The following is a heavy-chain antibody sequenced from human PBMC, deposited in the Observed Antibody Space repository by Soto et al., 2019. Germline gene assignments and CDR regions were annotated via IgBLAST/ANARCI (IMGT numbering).Heavy chain of an antibody. D-gene: IGHD2-2*01. CDR1: GFTFSDYY. CDR3: ARVFCISTSCYDWYYSYGMDV. Sequence: QVQLVESGGGLVKPGGSLRLSCAASGFTFSDYYMSWIRQAPGKGLEWVSYISRSGSTIYNADSVKGRFTISRDNAKNSLYLQMNSLRAEDTDVYYCARVFCISTSCYDWYYSYGMDVWGQGTTVTVSS. CDR2: ISRSGSTI. J-gene: IGHJ6*02. V-gene: IGHV3-11*01.